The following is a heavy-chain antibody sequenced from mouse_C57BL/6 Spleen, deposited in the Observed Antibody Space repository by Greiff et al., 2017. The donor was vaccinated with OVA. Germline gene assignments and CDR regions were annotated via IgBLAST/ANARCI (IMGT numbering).Heavy chain of an antibody. CDR3: ARRVYYGSSYDY. J-gene: IGHJ2*01. Sequence: QVQLQQPGAELVKPGASVKMSCKASGYTFTSYWITWVKQRPGQGLEWIGDIYPGSGSTNYNEKFKSKATLTVDTSSSTAYMQLISLTSEDSAVYYCARRVYYGSSYDYWGQGTTLTVSS. CDR1: GYTFTSYW. CDR2: IYPGSGST. D-gene: IGHD1-1*01. V-gene: IGHV1-55*01.